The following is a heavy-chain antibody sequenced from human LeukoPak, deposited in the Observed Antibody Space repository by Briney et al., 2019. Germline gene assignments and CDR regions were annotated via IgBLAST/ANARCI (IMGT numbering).Heavy chain of an antibody. V-gene: IGHV1-8*01. J-gene: IGHJ6*04. Sequence: ASVKVSCKASGYTFTSYDINWVRQATGQGLEWMGWINPNSGNTGYAQKFQGRVTMTRNTSIGTAYMELSSLRSEDTAVYYCATNSSTWLSDMDVWGKGTTVTVSS. CDR1: GYTFTSYD. D-gene: IGHD6-13*01. CDR2: INPNSGNT. CDR3: ATNSSTWLSDMDV.